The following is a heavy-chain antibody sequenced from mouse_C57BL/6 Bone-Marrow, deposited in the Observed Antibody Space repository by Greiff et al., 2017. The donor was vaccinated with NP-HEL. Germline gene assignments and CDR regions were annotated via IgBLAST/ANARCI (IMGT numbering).Heavy chain of an antibody. D-gene: IGHD2-2*01. CDR1: GFTFSSYG. V-gene: IGHV5-6*01. J-gene: IGHJ2*01. CDR2: ISSGGSYT. CDR3: VYDGYYCDD. Sequence: EVQVVESGGDLVKPGGSLKLSCAASGFTFSSYGMSWVRQTPDKRLEWVATISSGGSYTYYPDSVKGRFTISRDNAKNTLYLQMSSLKSEDTAMYYWVYDGYYCDDWGQGTTLKVPS.